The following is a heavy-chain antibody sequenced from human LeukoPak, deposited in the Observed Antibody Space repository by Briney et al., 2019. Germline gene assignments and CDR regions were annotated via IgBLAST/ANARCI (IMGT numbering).Heavy chain of an antibody. D-gene: IGHD4-17*01. CDR1: GFTFSSYA. V-gene: IGHV3-23*01. Sequence: GGSLRLSCAASGFTFSSYAMSWVRQAPGKGLEWVSGIWSNGVTTDYADSVKGRFIISRDNAQNSLYLQMNSLRDEDTAVYYCARDLYGDYLVDYWGQGTLATVSS. J-gene: IGHJ4*02. CDR2: IWSNGVTT. CDR3: ARDLYGDYLVDY.